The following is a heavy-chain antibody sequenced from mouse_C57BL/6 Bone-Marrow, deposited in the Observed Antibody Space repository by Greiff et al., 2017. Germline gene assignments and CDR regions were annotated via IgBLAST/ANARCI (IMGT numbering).Heavy chain of an antibody. J-gene: IGHJ3*01. CDR1: GYTFTDHT. CDR2: IYPRDGST. CDR3: AQYGSSSWFAY. V-gene: IGHV1-78*01. D-gene: IGHD1-1*01. Sequence: SDAELVKPGASVKISCKVSGYTFTDHTIHWMKQRPEQGLEWIGYIYPRDGSTKYNEKFKGKAILTADKYSSTAHMKLNSLTSEDSAVYFCAQYGSSSWFAYWGQGTLVTVSA.